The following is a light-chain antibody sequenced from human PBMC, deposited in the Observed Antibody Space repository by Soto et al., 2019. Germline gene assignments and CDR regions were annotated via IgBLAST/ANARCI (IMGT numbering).Light chain of an antibody. CDR3: QKCNNAPRT. J-gene: IGKJ1*01. Sequence: DIQMTQSPSSLSASVGDRVTFTCRASQGISNYVAWNQQKPGKLPKFLIYGASTLQPGVPSRFSGSGSGTDFTLTISSLQPEDVATCYCQKCNNAPRTFGQGTKVEI. CDR2: GAS. V-gene: IGKV1-27*01. CDR1: QGISNY.